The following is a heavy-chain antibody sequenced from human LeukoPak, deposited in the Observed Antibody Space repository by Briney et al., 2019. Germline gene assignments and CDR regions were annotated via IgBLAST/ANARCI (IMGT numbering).Heavy chain of an antibody. D-gene: IGHD3-22*01. J-gene: IGHJ4*02. Sequence: GGSLRLSCAASGFTFDDYGMSWVRQAPGKGLEWVSGINWNGGSTGYADSVKGRFTISRDNAKNSLYLQMNSLRAEDTALYYCARVPYDSSGYYPFYFDYWGQGTLVAVSS. CDR3: ARVPYDSSGYYPFYFDY. CDR1: GFTFDDYG. CDR2: INWNGGST. V-gene: IGHV3-20*04.